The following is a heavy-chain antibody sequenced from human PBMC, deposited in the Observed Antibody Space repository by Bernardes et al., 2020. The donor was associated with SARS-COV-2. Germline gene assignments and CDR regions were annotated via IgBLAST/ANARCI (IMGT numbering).Heavy chain of an antibody. V-gene: IGHV4-34*01. J-gene: IGHJ5*02. Sequence: SATLAKTCAVYGGSFRGSYWSWIRQPPGPGLEWIGEINHSGSTNYNPSLKSRVTISVDTSKNQFSLKLSSVTAADTAVYYCARYYVWGSYRPKGYNWFDPWGQGTLVTVSS. D-gene: IGHD3-16*02. CDR2: INHSGST. CDR3: ARYYVWGSYRPKGYNWFDP. CDR1: GGSFRGSY.